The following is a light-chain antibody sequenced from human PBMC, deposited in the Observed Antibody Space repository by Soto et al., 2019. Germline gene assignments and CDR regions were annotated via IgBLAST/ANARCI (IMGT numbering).Light chain of an antibody. CDR3: GTWDTGLRAYV. CDR2: DND. CDR1: SSSSHIGHHS. J-gene: IGLJ1*01. V-gene: IGLV1-51*01. Sequence: QSVVTQPPSVSAAPGQNVTISCSGSSSSSHIGHHSVSWYQHLPGTAPKLLIYDNDQRPSGIPARFSGSKSATSATLDITGLQTGDEADYYCGTWDTGLRAYVLGTGTKLTVL.